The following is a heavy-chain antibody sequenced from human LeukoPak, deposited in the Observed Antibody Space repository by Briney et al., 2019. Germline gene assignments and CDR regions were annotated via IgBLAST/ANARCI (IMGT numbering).Heavy chain of an antibody. D-gene: IGHD3-3*01. Sequence: GASVKVSCKASGYTFTSYGISWVRQAPGQGLEWMGWISAYNGNTNYAQKLQGRVTMTTDTSTSTTYMELRSLRSEDTAVYYCARDRGAPYYDFWSGKEGPYFDYWGQGTLVTVSS. V-gene: IGHV1-18*01. CDR1: GYTFTSYG. J-gene: IGHJ4*02. CDR2: ISAYNGNT. CDR3: ARDRGAPYYDFWSGKEGPYFDY.